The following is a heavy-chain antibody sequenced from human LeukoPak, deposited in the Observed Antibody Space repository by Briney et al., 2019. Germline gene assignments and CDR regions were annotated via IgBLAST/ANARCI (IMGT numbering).Heavy chain of an antibody. J-gene: IGHJ1*01. Sequence: PSETLSLTCTVSGSSVSSSSHYWNWIRQPPGKGLEWIGSIYYSGSTNYNPSLQSRVTISVDTSENQFSLRLSSVTAADTAMYYCARRDCSGGSCYFQPWGQGTLVTVSS. CDR2: IYYSGST. V-gene: IGHV4-39*01. CDR3: ARRDCSGGSCYFQP. CDR1: GSSVSSSSHY. D-gene: IGHD2-15*01.